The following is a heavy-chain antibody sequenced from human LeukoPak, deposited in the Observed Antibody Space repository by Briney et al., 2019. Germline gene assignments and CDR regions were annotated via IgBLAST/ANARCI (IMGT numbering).Heavy chain of an antibody. CDR3: ARAIGYCSGSACWSGYYGMDV. CDR1: GITFSNYA. Sequence: PGGSLRLSCVASGITFSNYAVSWVRQAPEKGLDWVSVISGSAHKIRYADSVKGRFTISRDNSENIVYLQMNNLRAEDTAVYYCARAIGYCSGSACWSGYYGMDVWGQGTTVTVSS. CDR2: ISGSAHKI. D-gene: IGHD2-15*01. V-gene: IGHV3-23*01. J-gene: IGHJ6*02.